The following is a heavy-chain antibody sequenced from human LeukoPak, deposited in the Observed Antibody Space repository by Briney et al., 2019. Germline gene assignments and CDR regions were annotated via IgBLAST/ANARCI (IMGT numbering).Heavy chain of an antibody. CDR1: GYSISSGYY. V-gene: IGHV4-38-2*02. CDR2: IYHSGAT. Sequence: SETLSLTCTASGYSISSGYYWGWIRQSPEKGLEWIGSIYHSGATYYNPSLKSRVTISVDTSKNQFSLKVTSVAAADTAVYYCARDLGMAGIAPVDYWGQGTLVTVSS. D-gene: IGHD6-19*01. J-gene: IGHJ4*02. CDR3: ARDLGMAGIAPVDY.